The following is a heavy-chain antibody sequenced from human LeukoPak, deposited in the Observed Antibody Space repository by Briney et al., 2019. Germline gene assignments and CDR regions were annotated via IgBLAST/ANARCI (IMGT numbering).Heavy chain of an antibody. V-gene: IGHV3-23*01. Sequence: GGSLRLSCAASGFTFSSYAMSWVRQAPGKELEWVSAISGSGGSTYYADSVKGRFTISRDNAKNSLYLQMNSLRAEDTAVYYCARDASRGSSWHAFDIWAKGQWSPSLQ. CDR2: ISGSGGST. J-gene: IGHJ3*02. D-gene: IGHD6-13*01. CDR1: GFTFSSYA. CDR3: ARDASRGSSWHAFDI.